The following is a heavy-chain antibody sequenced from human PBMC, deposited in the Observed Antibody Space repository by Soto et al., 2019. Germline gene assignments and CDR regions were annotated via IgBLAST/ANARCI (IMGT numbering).Heavy chain of an antibody. D-gene: IGHD3-16*01. CDR3: ARGGGSLRPYYYYGMDV. Sequence: VESGGGLVQPGGSLRLYCAASGFTFSSYDMHWVRQATGKGLEWVSAIGTAGDPYYPGSVKGRFTISRENAKNSLYLQMNSLRAGDTAVYYCARGGGSLRPYYYYGMDVWGQGTKVT. J-gene: IGHJ6*02. CDR1: GFTFSSYD. V-gene: IGHV3-13*05. CDR2: IGTAGDP.